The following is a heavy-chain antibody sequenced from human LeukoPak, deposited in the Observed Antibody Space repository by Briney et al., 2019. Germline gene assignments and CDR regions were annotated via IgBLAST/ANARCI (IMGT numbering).Heavy chain of an antibody. CDR3: ARQGFVVLTYDAFDL. J-gene: IGHJ3*01. Sequence: SETLSLTCTVSGGSISRSSYYWGWIRQPPGKGLEWIGSIYYSGGTYSNPSLKSRVTMSVDTSKNQFSLKLSSVTAADTAVYYCARQGFVVLTYDAFDLWGQGTMVTVSS. CDR2: IYYSGGT. CDR1: GGSISRSSYY. D-gene: IGHD3-22*01. V-gene: IGHV4-39*01.